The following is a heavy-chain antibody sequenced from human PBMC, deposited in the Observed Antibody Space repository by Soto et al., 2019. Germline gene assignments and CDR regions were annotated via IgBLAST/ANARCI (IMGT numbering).Heavy chain of an antibody. J-gene: IGHJ6*02. V-gene: IGHV3-48*02. D-gene: IGHD4-4*01. CDR1: GFTFSSYS. Sequence: GGSLRLSCAASGFTFSSYSMNWVRQAPGKGLEWVSYISSSSSTIYYADSVKGRFTISRDTAKNSLYLQMNSLRDEDTAVYYCARDPDTVTTPHCYYYGMDDWGQGTTVTVSS. CDR2: ISSSSSTI. CDR3: ARDPDTVTTPHCYYYGMDD.